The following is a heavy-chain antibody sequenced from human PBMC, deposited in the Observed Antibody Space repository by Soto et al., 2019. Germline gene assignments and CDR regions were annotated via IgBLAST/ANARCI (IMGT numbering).Heavy chain of an antibody. V-gene: IGHV1-18*01. CDR3: AREGVYCSGGSCYSADYFDY. Sequence: ASVKVSCKASGYTFTSYGISWVRQAPGQGLEWMGWISAYNGNTNYSQKFQGRVTITRDTSASTAYMELSSLRSEDTAVYYCAREGVYCSGGSCYSADYFDYWGQGTLVTVSS. J-gene: IGHJ4*02. CDR1: GYTFTSYG. CDR2: ISAYNGNT. D-gene: IGHD2-15*01.